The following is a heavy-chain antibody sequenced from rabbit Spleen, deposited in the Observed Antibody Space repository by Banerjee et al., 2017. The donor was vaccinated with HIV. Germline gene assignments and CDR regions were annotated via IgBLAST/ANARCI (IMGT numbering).Heavy chain of an antibody. Sequence: QSLEESGGGLVQPEGSLTLTCKASGFDLSSYWMCWVRQAPGKGLEWIACIYSDGRTFYASWVNGRFTISKTSSTTVTLQMPSLAVADTATYFCARGDIGGIYSHFLTLWGQGTLVTVS. CDR2: IYSDGRT. J-gene: IGHJ3*01. CDR1: GFDLSSYW. CDR3: ARGDIGGIYSHFLTL. D-gene: IGHD8-1*01. V-gene: IGHV1S40*01.